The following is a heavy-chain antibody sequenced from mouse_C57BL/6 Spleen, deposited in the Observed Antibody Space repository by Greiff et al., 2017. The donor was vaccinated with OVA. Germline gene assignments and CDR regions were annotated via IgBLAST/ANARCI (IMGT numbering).Heavy chain of an antibody. J-gene: IGHJ4*01. Sequence: QVQLQQPGAELVKPGASVKLSCKASGYTFTSYWMHWVKQRPGQGLEWIGMIHPNSGSTNYNEKFKSKATLPVDKSSSTAYMQLSSLTSEDSAVYYCARYDYDEGYAMDYWGQGTSVTVSS. CDR2: IHPNSGST. D-gene: IGHD2-4*01. V-gene: IGHV1-64*01. CDR1: GYTFTSYW. CDR3: ARYDYDEGYAMDY.